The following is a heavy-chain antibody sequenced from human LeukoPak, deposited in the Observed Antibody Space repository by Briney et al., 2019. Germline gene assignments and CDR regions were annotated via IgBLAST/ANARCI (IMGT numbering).Heavy chain of an antibody. V-gene: IGHV1-2*02. J-gene: IGHJ6*03. D-gene: IGHD6-19*01. CDR2: INPNSGGT. CDR1: GYTFTGYY. CDR3: ARTGGYSSGWGYYYYMDV. Sequence: ASVKVSCKASGYTFTGYYMHWVRQAPGQGLEWMGWINPNSGGTNYAQKFQGRVTMTRDTSISTAYTELSRLRSDDTAVYYRARTGGYSSGWGYYYYMDVWGKGTTVTVSS.